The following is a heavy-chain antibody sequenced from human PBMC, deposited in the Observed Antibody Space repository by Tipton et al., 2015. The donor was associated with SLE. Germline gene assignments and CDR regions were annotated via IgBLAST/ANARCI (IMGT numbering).Heavy chain of an antibody. CDR2: ISYDGSNK. D-gene: IGHD6-19*01. V-gene: IGHV3-30-3*01. Sequence: SLRLSCAASGFTFSSYAMHWVRQAPGKGLEWVAVISYDGSNKYYADSVKGRFTISRDNSKNTLYLQMNSLRAEDTAVYYCAKVGASSGWYWGIYFDYWGQGTLVTVSS. CDR3: AKVGASSGWYWGIYFDY. J-gene: IGHJ4*02. CDR1: GFTFSSYA.